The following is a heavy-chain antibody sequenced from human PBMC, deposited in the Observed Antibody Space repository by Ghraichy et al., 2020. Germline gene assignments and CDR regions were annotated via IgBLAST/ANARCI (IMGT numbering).Heavy chain of an antibody. V-gene: IGHV3-21*01. J-gene: IGHJ3*02. CDR2: IDSSSSYI. D-gene: IGHD2-15*01. CDR1: GLTFSSYS. CDR3: ARDWGYCSGGRCYSDAFDI. Sequence: SCAASGLTFSSYSMSCVRQAPGKGLECVSSIDSSSSYIYYADSLKGRLTISRDNAKNSLYLQMNSLRAEDTGIYYCARDWGYCSGGRCYSDAFDIWGQGTMVTVSS.